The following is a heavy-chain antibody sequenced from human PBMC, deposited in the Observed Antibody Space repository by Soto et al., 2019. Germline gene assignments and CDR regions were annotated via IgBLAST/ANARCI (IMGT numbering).Heavy chain of an antibody. V-gene: IGHV4-59*11. J-gene: IGHJ4*01. CDR1: GGSMSSHY. CDR2: ISYSGST. CDR3: ARADPAASVGY. D-gene: IGHD2-2*01. Sequence: NPSETLSLTCTVSGGSMSSHYWTWLRQSPGKGLEWIGYISYSGSTYYNPSLKSRVSISADTSKNQFSLRMNSMIAADTAMYYCARADPAASVGYWGQGTLVTVSS.